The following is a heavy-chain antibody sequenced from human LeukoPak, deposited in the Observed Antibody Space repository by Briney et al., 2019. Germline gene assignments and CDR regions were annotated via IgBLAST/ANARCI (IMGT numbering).Heavy chain of an antibody. Sequence: GGSLRLSYAASGFSFSSYSLNWVRQAPGKGLEWVSYISSGSTTIDYADSVKGRFTISRDNAKSSVYLQMNSLRAEDTAVYYYMDVWGKGTTVIVSS. CDR2: ISSGSTTI. CDR1: GFSFSSYS. J-gene: IGHJ6*03. CDR3: MDV. V-gene: IGHV3-48*01.